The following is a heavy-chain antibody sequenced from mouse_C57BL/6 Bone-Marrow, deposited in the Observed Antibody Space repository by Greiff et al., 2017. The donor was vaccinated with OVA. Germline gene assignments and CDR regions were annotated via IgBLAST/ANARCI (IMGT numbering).Heavy chain of an antibody. Sequence: EVKLMESGGGLVKPGGSLKLSCAASGFTFSDYGMHWVRQAPEKGLEWVAYIISGSSTIYYADTVKGRFTISRDNAKNTLFLQRTILSSEDTAMYYCALGSSYFYFDYWGQGNTLTVTS. V-gene: IGHV5-17*01. CDR2: IISGSSTI. J-gene: IGHJ2*01. CDR1: GFTFSDYG. CDR3: ALGSSYFYFDY. D-gene: IGHD1-1*01.